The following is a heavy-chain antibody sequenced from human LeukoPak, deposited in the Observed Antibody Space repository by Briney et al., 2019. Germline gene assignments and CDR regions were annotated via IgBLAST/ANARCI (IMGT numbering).Heavy chain of an antibody. V-gene: IGHV4-34*01. J-gene: IGHJ4*02. D-gene: IGHD3-10*01. CDR1: SGSFSGYY. CDR3: ARHYYYGSGSWDYFDY. Sequence: SETLSLTCAVYSGSFSGYYWSWIRQPPGKGLEWIGETNHSGSTNYNPSLKSRVTISVDTSKNQFSLKLSSVTAADTAVYYCARHYYYGSGSWDYFDYWGQGTLVTVSS. CDR2: TNHSGST.